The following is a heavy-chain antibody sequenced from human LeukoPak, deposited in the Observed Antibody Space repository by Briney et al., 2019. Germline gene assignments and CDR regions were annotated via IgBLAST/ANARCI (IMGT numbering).Heavy chain of an antibody. CDR2: IYYTGKI. Sequence: SETLSLTCAVSGGSINSHYWGWIRQLPGKGRQWIGDIYYTGKINYNPSLKSRVTITLDTSKDHLSLNLTSVLAADTAIYYCVRRDTGWNYFDYWGQGILVTVSS. J-gene: IGHJ4*02. CDR3: VRRDTGWNYFDY. CDR1: GGSINSHY. D-gene: IGHD6-19*01. V-gene: IGHV4-59*08.